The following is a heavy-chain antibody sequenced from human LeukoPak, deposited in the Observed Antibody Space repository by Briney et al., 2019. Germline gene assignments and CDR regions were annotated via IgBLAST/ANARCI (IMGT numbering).Heavy chain of an antibody. D-gene: IGHD4-23*01. CDR3: ARGVGPPDY. Sequence: SGTLSLTCTVSAGSISNYYWSWIRQPPGKGLEWIGYIYYSGSTSYNPSLKSRVTISIDTSRNQFSLRLSSVTAADTAVYYCARGVGPPDYWGQGTLVTVSS. J-gene: IGHJ4*02. V-gene: IGHV4-59*08. CDR2: IYYSGST. CDR1: AGSISNYY.